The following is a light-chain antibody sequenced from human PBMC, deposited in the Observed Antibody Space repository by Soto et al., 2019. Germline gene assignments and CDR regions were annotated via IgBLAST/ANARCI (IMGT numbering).Light chain of an antibody. CDR3: QQRSNWPPIT. V-gene: IGKV3-11*01. CDR2: DAS. CDR1: QSVSSY. J-gene: IGKJ4*01. Sequence: EIVLTQSPATLSLSPGERATLSCRASQSVSSYLAWYQQKPGQAPRLLIYDASNRATGIPARFRGSGSGTDFTLTISSLEPEDYAVYYCQQRSNWPPITFGGGTTVEIK.